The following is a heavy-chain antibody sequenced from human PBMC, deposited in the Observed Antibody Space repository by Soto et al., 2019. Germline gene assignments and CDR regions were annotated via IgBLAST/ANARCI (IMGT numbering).Heavy chain of an antibody. D-gene: IGHD3-22*01. CDR2: IIPIFGTA. Sequence: ASVKVSCKASGGTFSSVAINWGRQATGQGLEWMGGIIPIFGTANYAQKFQGRVTITADESTSTAYMELSSLRSEDTAVYYCARGLGGGYYDSSGNYPDGYWGQGTLVTVSS. V-gene: IGHV1-69*13. J-gene: IGHJ4*02. CDR1: GGTFSSVA. CDR3: ARGLGGGYYDSSGNYPDGY.